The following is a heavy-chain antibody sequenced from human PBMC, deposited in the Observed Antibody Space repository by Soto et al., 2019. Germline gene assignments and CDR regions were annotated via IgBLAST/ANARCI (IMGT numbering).Heavy chain of an antibody. V-gene: IGHV2-5*02. CDR1: GFSLSTSGVG. CDR2: IYWDDDK. Sequence: QITLKESGPTLVKPTQPLTLTCTVSGFSLSTSGVGVGWIRQPPGKALEWLALIYWDDDKRYSPSLKSRITITKDTSKFQVVLTMTIMDPVDTATYYCARPDSSGWPIVDYWGQGTLVTVSS. J-gene: IGHJ4*02. CDR3: ARPDSSGWPIVDY. D-gene: IGHD6-19*01.